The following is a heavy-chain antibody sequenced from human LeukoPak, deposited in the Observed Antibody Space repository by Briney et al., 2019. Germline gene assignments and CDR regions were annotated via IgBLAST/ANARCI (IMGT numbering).Heavy chain of an antibody. CDR3: ARDKRPYYDSSGYRHRRAFDI. CDR1: GFTFSSYA. CDR2: ISYDGSNK. D-gene: IGHD3-22*01. Sequence: GGSPRLSCAASGFTFSSYAMHWVRQAPGKGLEWVAVISYDGSNKYYADSVKGRFTISRDNSKNTLYLQMNSLRAEDTAVYYCARDKRPYYDSSGYRHRRAFDIWGQGTMVTVSS. V-gene: IGHV3-30-3*01. J-gene: IGHJ3*02.